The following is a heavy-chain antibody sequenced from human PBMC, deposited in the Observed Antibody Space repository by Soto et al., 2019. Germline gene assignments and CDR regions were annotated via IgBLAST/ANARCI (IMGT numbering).Heavy chain of an antibody. D-gene: IGHD2-2*01. J-gene: IGHJ4*02. CDR1: GGSFSGYY. V-gene: IGHV4-34*01. CDR3: ARCYGRNFDY. CDR2: INHSGST. Sequence: SETLSLTCAVYGGSFSGYYWSWIRQPPGKGLEWIGEINHSGSTNYNPSLKSRVTISVDTSKNQFSLKLSSVTAADTAVYYCARCYGRNFDYWGQGTLVT.